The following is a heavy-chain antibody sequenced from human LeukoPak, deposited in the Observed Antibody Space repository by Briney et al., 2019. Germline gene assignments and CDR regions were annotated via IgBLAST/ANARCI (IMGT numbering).Heavy chain of an antibody. CDR2: IYWDDDK. D-gene: IGHD3-22*01. CDR1: GFSLSTTGVG. Sequence: KESGPTLVQPTQTLTLTCTFSGFSLSTTGVGVGWVRQPPGKALEWLALIYWDDDKRYWPSLKSRLTITKDTSKNQVLLTVTNMDPVDTGTYYCAHDRSRWVNDAFDTWGQGTLVTVSS. CDR3: AHDRSRWVNDAFDT. J-gene: IGHJ3*02. V-gene: IGHV2-5*02.